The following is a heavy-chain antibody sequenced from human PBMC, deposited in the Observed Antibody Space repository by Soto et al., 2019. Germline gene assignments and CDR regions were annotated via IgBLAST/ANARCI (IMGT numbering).Heavy chain of an antibody. CDR3: ARSEGRSTVVTPPFDY. D-gene: IGHD2-21*02. CDR1: GYTFTSYG. V-gene: IGHV1-18*01. J-gene: IGHJ4*02. CDR2: ISAYNGNT. Sequence: QVQLVQSGAEVKKPGASVKVSCKASGYTFTSYGISWVRQAPGQGLEWMGWISAYNGNTNYAQKLQGIVTMTTDTSTSTDYMELRSMRSDDTAVYYCARSEGRSTVVTPPFDYWGQGTLVTVSS.